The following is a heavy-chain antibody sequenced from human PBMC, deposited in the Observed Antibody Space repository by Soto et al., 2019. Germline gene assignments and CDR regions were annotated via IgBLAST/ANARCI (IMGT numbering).Heavy chain of an antibody. D-gene: IGHD1-20*01. CDR1: GGSISSYY. V-gene: IGHV4-59*01. J-gene: IGHJ6*02. Sequence: SETLSLTCTVSGGSISSYYLSWIRQPPGKGLEWIGYIYYSGITNYNPSLRSRVTISVDTSKNQFSLKLSSVTAADTAVYYCARYKSNYYYGMDVWGQGTTVTVSS. CDR2: IYYSGIT. CDR3: ARYKSNYYYGMDV.